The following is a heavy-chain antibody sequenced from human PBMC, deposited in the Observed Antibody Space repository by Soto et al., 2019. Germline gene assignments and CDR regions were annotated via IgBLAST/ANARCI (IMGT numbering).Heavy chain of an antibody. CDR3: ARASVLYCSGGSCYIFDY. J-gene: IGHJ4*02. D-gene: IGHD2-15*01. V-gene: IGHV3-33*01. Sequence: GGSLRLSCAASGFTFSSYGMHWVRQVPGKGLEWVAVIWYDGSNKYYADSVEGRFTISRDNSRNTVYLQMNSLRAEDTAVYYCARASVLYCSGGSCYIFDYWGQGTLVTVSS. CDR1: GFTFSSYG. CDR2: IWYDGSNK.